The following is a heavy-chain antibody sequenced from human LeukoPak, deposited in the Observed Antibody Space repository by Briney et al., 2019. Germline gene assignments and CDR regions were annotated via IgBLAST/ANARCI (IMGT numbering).Heavy chain of an antibody. Sequence: GGSLRLSCAASGFTFSSYGMHWVRQAPGKGLEWVAVIWYDGSNKYYADSVKGRFTISRDNSKNTLYLQMNSLRAEDTAVYYCARVLRQFGDGAFDIWGQGTMVTVSS. J-gene: IGHJ3*02. CDR2: IWYDGSNK. CDR1: GFTFSSYG. D-gene: IGHD3-10*01. CDR3: ARVLRQFGDGAFDI. V-gene: IGHV3-33*01.